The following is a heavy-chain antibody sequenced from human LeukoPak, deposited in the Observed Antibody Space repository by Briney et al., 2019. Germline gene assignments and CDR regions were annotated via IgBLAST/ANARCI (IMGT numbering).Heavy chain of an antibody. CDR1: GFTFTSYS. CDR3: ARDFCSTTSCRFDY. J-gene: IGHJ4*02. D-gene: IGHD2-2*01. Sequence: GGSLRLSCAASGFTFTSYSMHWVRQAPGKGLEWVSYISGSGSTIYYADSVKGRFTISRDNAKNSLYLQMNSLRAEDTALYYCARDFCSTTSCRFDYWGQGTLVTASS. CDR2: ISGSGSTI. V-gene: IGHV3-48*01.